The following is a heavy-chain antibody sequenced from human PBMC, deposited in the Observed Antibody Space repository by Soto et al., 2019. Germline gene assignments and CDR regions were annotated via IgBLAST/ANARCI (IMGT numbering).Heavy chain of an antibody. D-gene: IGHD3-22*01. CDR1: GGSISSGGYY. Sequence: QVQLQESGPVLVKPSQTLSLTCTVSGGSISSGGYYWSWIRQHPGKGLEWIGYIYYSGSTYYNTSLKRRVTISVDTSKTQFSLKLRSVTAADTAVYYCAAYYDDTPWAFDIWGQGTMVTVSS. J-gene: IGHJ3*02. V-gene: IGHV4-31*03. CDR3: AAYYDDTPWAFDI. CDR2: IYYSGST.